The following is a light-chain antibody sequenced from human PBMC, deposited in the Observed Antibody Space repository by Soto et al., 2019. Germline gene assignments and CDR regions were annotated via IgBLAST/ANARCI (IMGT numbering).Light chain of an antibody. CDR3: QQYSYSPPT. CDR2: GAS. CDR1: QTVSSY. J-gene: IGKJ4*01. Sequence: EIVLTQSPATLSLSPGETATLSCRASQTVSSYLAWYQQKPGQAPRLLIYGASSRATGIPDRFSGSGSGTDFTLTISGLEPEDFAVYYCQQYSYSPPTFGGGTKVEIK. V-gene: IGKV3-11*01.